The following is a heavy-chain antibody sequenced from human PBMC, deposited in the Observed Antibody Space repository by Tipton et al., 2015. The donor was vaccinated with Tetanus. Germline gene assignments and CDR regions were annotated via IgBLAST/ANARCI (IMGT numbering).Heavy chain of an antibody. CDR1: EYIFTGYY. D-gene: IGHD3-22*01. Sequence: QVQLVQSGAEVKKPGTSMKVSCKASEYIFTGYYLHWVRQAPGQGLEWVGWIDPNSGDTIYAQNFQGRVTMTRDTSISTVYMELSRLRSDDTAVYYCARDRGDYIYYGMDVWGPGTTVTVSS. CDR3: ARDRGDYIYYGMDV. J-gene: IGHJ6*02. V-gene: IGHV1-2*02. CDR2: IDPNSGDT.